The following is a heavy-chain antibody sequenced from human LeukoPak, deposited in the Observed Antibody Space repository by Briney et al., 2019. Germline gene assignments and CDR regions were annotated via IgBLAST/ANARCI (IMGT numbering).Heavy chain of an antibody. D-gene: IGHD2-15*01. CDR3: AETGRDGCSGGSRKLAAFDI. V-gene: IGHV3-23*01. Sequence: GGSLRLSCAASGFTFSSYAMSWVRQAPGKGLEWVSAISGSGGSTYYADSVKGRFTISRDNSKNTLYLQMNSLRAEDTAVYYCAETGRDGCSGGSRKLAAFDIWGQGTMVTVSS. J-gene: IGHJ3*02. CDR2: ISGSGGST. CDR1: GFTFSSYA.